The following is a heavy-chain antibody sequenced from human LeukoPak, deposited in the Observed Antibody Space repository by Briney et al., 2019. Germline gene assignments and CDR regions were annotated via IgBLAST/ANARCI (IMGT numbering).Heavy chain of an antibody. D-gene: IGHD3-10*01. V-gene: IGHV4-34*01. CDR1: GGSFSGYY. CDR3: AREGITMVRGVIISPGPFDY. J-gene: IGHJ4*02. Sequence: PSETLSLTCAVYGGSFSGYYWSWIRQPPGKGLEWIGEINHSGSTNYNPSLKSRVTISVDTSKNQFSLKLSSVTAADTAVYYCAREGITMVRGVIISPGPFDYWGQGTLVTVSS. CDR2: INHSGST.